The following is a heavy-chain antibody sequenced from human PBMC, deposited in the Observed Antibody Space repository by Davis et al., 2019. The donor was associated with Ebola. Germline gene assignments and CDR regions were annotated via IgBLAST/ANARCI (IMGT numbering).Heavy chain of an antibody. Sequence: GESLKISCSASGFTFSSYAMHWVRQAPGKGLESVSRISSNGETTYYAESVKGRFTISRDNSKDTLYLHMRSLTTEDTAVYYCMKDRFTVVVVHGGFDYWGQGTLVTVSS. D-gene: IGHD2-15*01. CDR1: GFTFSSYA. CDR2: ISSNGETT. V-gene: IGHV3-64D*06. J-gene: IGHJ4*02. CDR3: MKDRFTVVVVHGGFDY.